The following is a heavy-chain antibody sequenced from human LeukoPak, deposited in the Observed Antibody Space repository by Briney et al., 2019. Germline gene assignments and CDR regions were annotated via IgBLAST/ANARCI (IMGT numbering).Heavy chain of an antibody. J-gene: IGHJ4*02. CDR1: GGSFSGYY. Sequence: SETLSLTCAVYGGSFSGYYWSWIRQPPGKGLEWIGEINHSGSTNYNPSLTSRVTISVDTSKNQFSLKLSSVTAADTAVYYCARGRGYSSGWGKYWGQGTLVTVSS. CDR2: INHSGST. CDR3: ARGRGYSSGWGKY. V-gene: IGHV4-34*01. D-gene: IGHD6-19*01.